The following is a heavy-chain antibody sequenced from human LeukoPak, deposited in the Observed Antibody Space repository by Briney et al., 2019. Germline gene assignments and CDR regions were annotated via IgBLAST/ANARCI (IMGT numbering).Heavy chain of an antibody. CDR2: INQDSSDI. CDR3: ATHNNWRLEY. D-gene: IGHD1-20*01. J-gene: IGHJ4*02. CDR1: GLTLSNYW. Sequence: GGSLRLSCVDSGLTLSNYWMTWVRQAPGKGLEWMANINQDSSDIHYVDSVRGRFTISRDNGKNSVYLQMNSLRAEDTALYYCATHNNWRLEYWGQGTLVTVSS. V-gene: IGHV3-7*05.